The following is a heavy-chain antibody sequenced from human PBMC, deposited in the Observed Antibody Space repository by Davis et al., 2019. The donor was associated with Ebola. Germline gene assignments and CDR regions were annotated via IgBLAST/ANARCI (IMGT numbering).Heavy chain of an antibody. V-gene: IGHV3-23*01. D-gene: IGHD3-3*01. CDR2: LSDTSSSP. CDR3: ASYDFWSGYKA. Sequence: PGGSLRLSCAASGFSFSNYAMSWVRQSPEKGLEWVSALSDTSSSPYYADSVKGRFTISRDNSKNTLYLQMSSLRAEDTAVYYCASYDFWSGYKAWGQGTLVTVSS. CDR1: GFSFSNYA. J-gene: IGHJ5*02.